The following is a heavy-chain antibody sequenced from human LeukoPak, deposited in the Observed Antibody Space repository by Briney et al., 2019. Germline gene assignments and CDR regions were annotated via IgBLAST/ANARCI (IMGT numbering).Heavy chain of an antibody. CDR2: IIPIFGTA. Sequence: ASVKVSCKASGGTLSSYAISWVRQAPGQGLEWMGGIIPIFGTANYAQTFQGRVTITADESTSTAYMELSSLRSEDTAVYFCARVPSGCSSTSCYYVYWGQGTLVTVSS. D-gene: IGHD2-2*01. J-gene: IGHJ4*02. V-gene: IGHV1-69*13. CDR3: ARVPSGCSSTSCYYVY. CDR1: GGTLSSYA.